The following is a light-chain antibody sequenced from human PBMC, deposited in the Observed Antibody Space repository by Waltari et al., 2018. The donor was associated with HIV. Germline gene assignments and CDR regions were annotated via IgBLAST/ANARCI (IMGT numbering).Light chain of an antibody. CDR2: EVS. J-gene: IGLJ1*01. Sequence: QSALTQPASVSGSPGESITISCTGTSSDVGGYNYVSWYQQHPGKAPKLMSYEVSNRLAGVSNRFSGSKSGNTASLTISGLQAEDEADYYCSSYTSSSTQVFGTGTKVTVL. CDR3: SSYTSSSTQV. CDR1: SSDVGGYNY. V-gene: IGLV2-14*01.